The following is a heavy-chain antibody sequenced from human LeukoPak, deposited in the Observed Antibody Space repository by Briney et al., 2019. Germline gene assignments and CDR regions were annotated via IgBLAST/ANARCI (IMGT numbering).Heavy chain of an antibody. V-gene: IGHV1-18*01. J-gene: IGHJ4*02. Sequence: ASVKVSCKASGYTFTSYGISWVRQAPGQGLEWMGWISAYNGNTNYAQKLQGRVTMTTDTSTSTVYMELSSLRSEDTAVYYCARDVFGWEHPFDYWGQGTLVTVSS. CDR1: GYTFTSYG. CDR2: ISAYNGNT. D-gene: IGHD1-26*01. CDR3: ARDVFGWEHPFDY.